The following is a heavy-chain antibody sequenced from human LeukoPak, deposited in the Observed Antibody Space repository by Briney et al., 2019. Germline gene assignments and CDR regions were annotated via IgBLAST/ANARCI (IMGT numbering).Heavy chain of an antibody. Sequence: GGSLRLSCAASGFTFSSYSMNWVRQAPGKGLEWVSYISSSSSTIYYADSVKGRFTISRDNAKNSLYLQMNSLRAEDTAVYCCARDRGAGIDYWGQGTLVTVSS. V-gene: IGHV3-48*01. CDR2: ISSSSSTI. CDR3: ARDRGAGIDY. J-gene: IGHJ4*02. D-gene: IGHD3-10*01. CDR1: GFTFSSYS.